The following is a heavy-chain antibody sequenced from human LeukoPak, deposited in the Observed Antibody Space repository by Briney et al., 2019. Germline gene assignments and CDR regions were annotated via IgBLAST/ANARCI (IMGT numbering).Heavy chain of an antibody. Sequence: PGGSLRLSCAASGFTFSSYSMNWVRQAPGKGLEWVGRIKGKTDGGTTDYAAPVKGRFTISRDDSKDTLYLQMNSLKSEDTAVYYCTADGTRSGIAAPDYWGQGTLVTVSS. V-gene: IGHV3-15*01. CDR1: GFTFSSYS. D-gene: IGHD6-13*01. J-gene: IGHJ4*02. CDR3: TADGTRSGIAAPDY. CDR2: IKGKTDGGTT.